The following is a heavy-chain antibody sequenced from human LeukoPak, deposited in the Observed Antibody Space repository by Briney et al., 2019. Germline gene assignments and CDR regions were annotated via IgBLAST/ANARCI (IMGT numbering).Heavy chain of an antibody. CDR1: GGSLSSSSYY. CDR3: ARDPQVGHFDY. D-gene: IGHD1-26*01. V-gene: IGHV4-39*06. J-gene: IGHJ4*02. CDR2: IYYSGST. Sequence: SETLSLTCTVSGGSLSSSSYYWGWIRQPPGKGLEWIVNIYYSGSTYYHPSLKSRVIISLDTSNNQFALKLSSVTAADTAVYFCARDPQVGHFDYWGQGALVTVSS.